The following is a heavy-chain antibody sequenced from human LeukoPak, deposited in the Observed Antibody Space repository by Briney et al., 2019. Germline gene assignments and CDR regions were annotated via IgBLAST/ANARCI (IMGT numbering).Heavy chain of an antibody. Sequence: ASVKVSCKASGYTFTSYGISWVRQPPGQGVEWVGWINAYNGNTNFAHKLQGRVTMTTDTSTSTAYMELRSMRSDDTAVYYCAREDRSGYSSGWYYYYYMDVWGKGTTVTVSS. D-gene: IGHD6-19*01. J-gene: IGHJ6*03. CDR3: AREDRSGYSSGWYYYYYMDV. CDR2: INAYNGNT. V-gene: IGHV1-18*01. CDR1: GYTFTSYG.